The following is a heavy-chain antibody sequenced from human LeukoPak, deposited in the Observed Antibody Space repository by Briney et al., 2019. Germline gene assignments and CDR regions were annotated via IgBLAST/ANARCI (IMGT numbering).Heavy chain of an antibody. CDR1: GFTFSRYA. V-gene: IGHV3-23*01. CDR3: APGTGGY. J-gene: IGHJ4*02. Sequence: GGSLRPSCAASGFTFSRYAMSRVRQDPGKGLEWASGISGSGDNTYYADSVKGRFTISRDNSKNTLYVQVNSLGTEDTAAYYCAPGTGGYWGQGTMVTVS. D-gene: IGHD1-1*01. CDR2: ISGSGDNT.